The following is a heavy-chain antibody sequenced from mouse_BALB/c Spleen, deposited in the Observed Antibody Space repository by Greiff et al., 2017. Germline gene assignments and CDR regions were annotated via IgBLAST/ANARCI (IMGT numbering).Heavy chain of an antibody. J-gene: IGHJ3*01. CDR3: ARAPRGNGFAY. CDR2: IWAGGST. CDR1: GFSLTSYG. Sequence: VKLMESGPGLVAPSQSLSITCTVSGFSLTSYGVHWVRQPPGKGLEWLGVIWAGGSTNYNSALMSRLSISKDNSKSQVFLKMNSLQTDDTAMYYCARAPRGNGFAYWGQGTLVTVSA. D-gene: IGHD2-1*01. V-gene: IGHV2-9*02.